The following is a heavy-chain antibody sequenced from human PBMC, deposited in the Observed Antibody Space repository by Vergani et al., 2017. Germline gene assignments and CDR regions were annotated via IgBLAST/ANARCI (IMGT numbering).Heavy chain of an antibody. D-gene: IGHD3-22*01. J-gene: IGHJ3*02. CDR3: AKETMVVVVGDNAFDI. CDR1: GFTFSSYA. Sequence: EVQLLESGGGLVQPGGSLRLSCAASGFTFSSYAMSWVRQAPGKGLEWVSAISGSGGSTYYADSVKGRFTISRDNSKNTLYLQMNSLRAEDTAVYYCAKETMVVVVGDNAFDIWGQGTMVTVSS. V-gene: IGHV3-23*01. CDR2: ISGSGGST.